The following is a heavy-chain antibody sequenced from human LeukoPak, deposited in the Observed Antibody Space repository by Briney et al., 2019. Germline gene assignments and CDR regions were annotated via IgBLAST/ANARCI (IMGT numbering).Heavy chain of an antibody. CDR3: ARTYCSGGRCYSGDY. CDR2: IYPGDSDT. J-gene: IGHJ4*02. V-gene: IGHV5-51*01. Sequence: GESLKISCKGSGYSFTSYWIGWVRQMPGKGLEWMGIIYPGDSDTRYSPSFQGQVTISADKSISTAYLQWSSLKASDTAMYYWARTYCSGGRCYSGDYWGQGTLVTVSS. CDR1: GYSFTSYW. D-gene: IGHD2-15*01.